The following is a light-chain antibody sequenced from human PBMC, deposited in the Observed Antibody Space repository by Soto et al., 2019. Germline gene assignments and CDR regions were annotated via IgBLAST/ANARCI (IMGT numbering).Light chain of an antibody. CDR1: QSISDY. J-gene: IGKJ3*01. V-gene: IGKV1-39*01. Sequence: DIPMTQSPLSLSASVGDRVTITCRASQSISDYVNWYQQKPGKAPKLLIFAASSVPSGVPSRFSGSGSGTDFTLAISSVQPEDYATYHCQQSHSVPFTFGPGTKLHIE. CDR2: AAS. CDR3: QQSHSVPFT.